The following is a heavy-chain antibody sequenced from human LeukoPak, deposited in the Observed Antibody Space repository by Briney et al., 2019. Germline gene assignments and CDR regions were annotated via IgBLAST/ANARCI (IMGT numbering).Heavy chain of an antibody. CDR3: ARLSAYYYGSYFYYYTDV. Sequence: PGGSLRLSCAASGFTFSSYWMSWVRQAPGKGLEWVANIRQDESERYFADSVKGRFTISRDNAKKSVYLHISSLRAEDTALYYCARLSAYYYGSYFYYYTDVWGKGTTVTVSS. V-gene: IGHV3-7*01. J-gene: IGHJ6*03. D-gene: IGHD3-10*01. CDR1: GFTFSSYW. CDR2: IRQDESER.